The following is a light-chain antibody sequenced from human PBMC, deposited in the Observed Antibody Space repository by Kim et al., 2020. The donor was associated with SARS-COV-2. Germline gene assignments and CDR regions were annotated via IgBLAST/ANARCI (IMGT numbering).Light chain of an antibody. CDR1: SGDSSYI. CDR2: LEGSGSY. Sequence: SVKLTCTLSSGDSSYIIAWHQQQPGKAPRYLMKLEGSGSYNKGSGVPDRFSGSSSGADRYLTISNLQSEDEADYYCETWDSNTRVFGGGTKLTVL. CDR3: ETWDSNTRV. V-gene: IGLV4-60*03. J-gene: IGLJ3*02.